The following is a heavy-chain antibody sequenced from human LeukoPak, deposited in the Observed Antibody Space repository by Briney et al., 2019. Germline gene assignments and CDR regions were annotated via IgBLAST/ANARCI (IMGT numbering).Heavy chain of an antibody. Sequence: GGSLRLSCAASGFTFSSYAMSWVRQAPGKGLEWVSAISSNGGGTYYADSVKGRFTISRDNSKNTLYLQMNSLRAEDTAVYYCAKVEDTYYDILTGYWALDAFDIWGQGTMVTVSS. V-gene: IGHV3-23*01. CDR1: GFTFSSYA. D-gene: IGHD3-9*01. CDR3: AKVEDTYYDILTGYWALDAFDI. J-gene: IGHJ3*02. CDR2: ISSNGGGT.